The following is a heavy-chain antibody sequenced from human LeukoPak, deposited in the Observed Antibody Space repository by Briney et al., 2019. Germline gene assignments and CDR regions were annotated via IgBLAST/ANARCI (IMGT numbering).Heavy chain of an antibody. CDR1: GFTFSSYA. J-gene: IGHJ4*02. V-gene: IGHV3-23*01. Sequence: GGSLRLSCAASGFTFSSYAMSWVRQAPGKGLEWVSAISGSGGSTHYADSMKGRFTISRDNSKNTLYLQMNSLRAEDTAVYYCAKYLLPRIAARAQYYFDYWGQGTLVTVSS. D-gene: IGHD6-6*01. CDR2: ISGSGGST. CDR3: AKYLLPRIAARAQYYFDY.